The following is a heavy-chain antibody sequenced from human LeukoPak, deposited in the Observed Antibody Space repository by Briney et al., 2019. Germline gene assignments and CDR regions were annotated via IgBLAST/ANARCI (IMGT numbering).Heavy chain of an antibody. CDR1: GGSISNYY. D-gene: IGHD5-12*01. CDR2: IHYSGTT. CDR3: ARMGVYSGYATH. Sequence: SETLSLTCTVSGGSISNYYWSWIRQPPGKGLEWIGYIHYSGTTNYNHSLKNRVTISLDTSKNQFSLNLSHVTAADTAVYYCARMGVYSGYATHWGQGTLVTVSS. J-gene: IGHJ4*02. V-gene: IGHV4-59*08.